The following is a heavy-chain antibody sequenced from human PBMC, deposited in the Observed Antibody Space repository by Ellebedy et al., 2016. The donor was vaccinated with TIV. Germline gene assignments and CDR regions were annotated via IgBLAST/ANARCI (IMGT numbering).Heavy chain of an antibody. D-gene: IGHD7-27*01. CDR1: GASVSSNF. CDR2: IHKDGST. V-gene: IGHV4-4*07. CDR3: ARDVGLGL. Sequence: SETLSLXCTVSGASVSSNFWCWFWQPDGKALEWIGRIHKDGSTYYNPSLMSRVALSVDTSKNNFSLKMSPVTAADTAVCYCARDVGLGLWGQGTLVTVSS. J-gene: IGHJ4*02.